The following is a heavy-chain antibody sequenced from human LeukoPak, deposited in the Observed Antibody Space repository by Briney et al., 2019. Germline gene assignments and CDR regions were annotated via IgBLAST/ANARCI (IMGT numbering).Heavy chain of an antibody. J-gene: IGHJ4*02. CDR2: FDPGDGET. V-gene: IGHV1-24*01. Sequence: ASVKVSCKVSGYTLTELSMHWVRQAPGKGLEWMGGFDPGDGETIYAQKFQGRVTMTEDTSTDTAYMELSSLRSEDTAVYYCATFGDYASFLDYWGQGTLVTVSS. CDR3: ATFGDYASFLDY. CDR1: GYTLTELS. D-gene: IGHD4-17*01.